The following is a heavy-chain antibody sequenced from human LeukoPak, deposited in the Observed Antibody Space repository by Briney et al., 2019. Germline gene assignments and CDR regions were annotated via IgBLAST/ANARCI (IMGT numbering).Heavy chain of an antibody. D-gene: IGHD2-15*01. Sequence: PGRSLRLSCAASGFTFDDYGMNWVRQAPGKGLEWVSGINWNGGRSGYADSVKGRFTISRDNAKNSLHLQMNSLRPEDTAIYYCARWGPHCSDSTCDRYFYGMDVWGQGTTVTVSS. V-gene: IGHV3-20*04. CDR1: GFTFDDYG. CDR3: ARWGPHCSDSTCDRYFYGMDV. J-gene: IGHJ6*02. CDR2: INWNGGRS.